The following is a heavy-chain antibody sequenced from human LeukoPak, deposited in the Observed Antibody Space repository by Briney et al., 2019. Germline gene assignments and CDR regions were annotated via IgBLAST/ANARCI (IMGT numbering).Heavy chain of an antibody. D-gene: IGHD3-10*01. J-gene: IGHJ5*02. CDR2: ISSSGSTI. Sequence: GGSLRLSCAASGFTFSSYETNWVRQAPGKGLEWVSYISSSGSTIYYADSVKGRFTISRDNAKNSLYLQMNSLRAEDTAVYYCARGYYGSGSYYRNWFDPWGQGTLVTVSS. CDR3: ARGYYGSGSYYRNWFDP. V-gene: IGHV3-48*03. CDR1: GFTFSSYE.